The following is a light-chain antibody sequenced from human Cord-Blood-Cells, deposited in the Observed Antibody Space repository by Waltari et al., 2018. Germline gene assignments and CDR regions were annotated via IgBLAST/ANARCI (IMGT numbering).Light chain of an antibody. CDR1: QSLLHSNGYNY. CDR3: MQALQTPPFT. J-gene: IGKJ3*01. V-gene: IGKV2-28*01. Sequence: DIVMTQSPLSLPVTPGEPASISCRSSQSLLHSNGYNYLDWYLQKPGQSPQLLIYLGSTRASGFPDRFSGSGSGTDFTLKISRVEAEDVGVYYCMQALQTPPFTFGPGTKVDIK. CDR2: LGS.